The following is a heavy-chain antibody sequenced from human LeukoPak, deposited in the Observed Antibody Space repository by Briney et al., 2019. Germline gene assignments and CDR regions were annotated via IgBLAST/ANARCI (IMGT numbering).Heavy chain of an antibody. V-gene: IGHV4-59*01. Sequence: SETLSLTCTVSGGSISSYYWSWIRQPPGKGLEWIGYVYYSGSTSYNPSLKSRVTISIDTSKSQFSLKLRSVTAADTAVYYCARGIDSVWGSYRLYFDYWGPGTLVTVSS. CDR3: ARGIDSVWGSYRLYFDY. D-gene: IGHD3-16*02. J-gene: IGHJ4*02. CDR1: GGSISSYY. CDR2: VYYSGST.